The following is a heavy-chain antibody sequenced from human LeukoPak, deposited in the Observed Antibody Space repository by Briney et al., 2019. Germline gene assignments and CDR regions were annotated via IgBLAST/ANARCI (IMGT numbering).Heavy chain of an antibody. Sequence: ASVKVSCKASGGTFTSYAISWVRQAPGQGLEWMGGIIPIFGKANYAQKFQGRVTITADKSTSTAYMELSSLRSEDTAVYYCARGDIVVVPAASLYYYYGMDVWGKGTTVTVSS. D-gene: IGHD2-2*01. CDR1: GGTFTSYA. CDR2: IIPIFGKA. J-gene: IGHJ6*04. CDR3: ARGDIVVVPAASLYYYYGMDV. V-gene: IGHV1-69*06.